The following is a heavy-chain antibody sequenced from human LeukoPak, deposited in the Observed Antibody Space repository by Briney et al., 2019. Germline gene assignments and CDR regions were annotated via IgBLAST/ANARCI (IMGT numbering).Heavy chain of an antibody. CDR1: GGSISSYY. CDR2: IYYSGST. V-gene: IGHV4-59*08. Sequence: SETLSLTCTVSGGSISSYYWSWIRQPPGKGLEWIGYIYYSGSTNYNPSLKSRVTISVDTSKNQFSLKLSSVTAADTAVYYWARQANYYGSGVGDYWGQGTLVTVSS. J-gene: IGHJ4*02. CDR3: ARQANYYGSGVGDY. D-gene: IGHD3-10*01.